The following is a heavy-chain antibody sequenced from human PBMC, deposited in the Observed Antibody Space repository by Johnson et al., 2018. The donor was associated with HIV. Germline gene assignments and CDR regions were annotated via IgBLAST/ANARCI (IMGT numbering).Heavy chain of an antibody. J-gene: IGHJ3*02. CDR3: ARHSTSSTMGAFDI. V-gene: IGHV3-23*04. CDR1: GFTFSNAW. Sequence: VQLVESGGGLVKPGGSLRLSCAASGFTFSNAWMSWVRQAPGKGLEWVSAISGSGGSTYYADSVKGRFTISRDNSKNTLYLQMNSLRAEDTAVYYCARHSTSSTMGAFDIWGQGTMVTVSS. CDR2: ISGSGGST. D-gene: IGHD6-6*01.